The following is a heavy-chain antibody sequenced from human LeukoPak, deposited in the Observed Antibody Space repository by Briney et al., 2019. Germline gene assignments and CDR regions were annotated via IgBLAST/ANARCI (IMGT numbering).Heavy chain of an antibody. J-gene: IGHJ4*02. Sequence: GRSLRLSCAAAGFIFGDYAMHWVRQAPGKGLEWVSGISWNSDTIGYADSVKGRFTISRDTAKNSLYPQMNSLRPEDTALYYCAKVGGLGSFYRSPYFAYWGQGTLVTVSS. D-gene: IGHD3-10*01. CDR1: GFIFGDYA. CDR3: AKVGGLGSFYRSPYFAY. CDR2: ISWNSDTI. V-gene: IGHV3-9*01.